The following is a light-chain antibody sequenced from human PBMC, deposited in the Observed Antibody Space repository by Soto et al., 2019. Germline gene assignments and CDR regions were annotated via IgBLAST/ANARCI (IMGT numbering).Light chain of an antibody. CDR3: QKYSSVPV. CDR1: QGLRNF. Sequence: DIKMTQSPTSLSASVGDRVTISCRASQGLRNFVSWYKQKPGNAPQRLIYGASTLQSGVPSRFSGSGSGTDFTLNINSLQPEYVATYYCQKYSSVPVFGPGTKVEIK. J-gene: IGKJ3*01. V-gene: IGKV1-27*01. CDR2: GAS.